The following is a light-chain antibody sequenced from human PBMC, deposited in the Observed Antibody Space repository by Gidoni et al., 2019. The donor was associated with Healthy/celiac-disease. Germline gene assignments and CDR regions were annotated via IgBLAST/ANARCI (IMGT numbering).Light chain of an antibody. V-gene: IGKV1-12*01. J-gene: IGKJ4*02. CDR1: QGISSW. CDR3: KQANSIPXT. Sequence: DIQMTQSPSSVSEAVGDSVILTCRASQGISSWLAWYQQKPGKAPNLLIYAAYSLQSGVPSRFSGRGAGTDFTFTISSLQPEDFATYYCKQANSIPXTFGGGTKVEIK. CDR2: AAY.